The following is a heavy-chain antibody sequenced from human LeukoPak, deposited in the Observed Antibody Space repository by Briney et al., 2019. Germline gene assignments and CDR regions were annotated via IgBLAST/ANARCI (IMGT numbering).Heavy chain of an antibody. CDR1: GFTFSSYA. CDR2: ISADGSEK. Sequence: GGSLRLSCVGSGFTFSSYALHWLRQALGKGLEWVAGISADGSEKYYADSVKGRFTMSRDNSRNTLFLQMNSLRTEDTAVYYCARDAPYSGGCCAFDIWGQGTTVTVSS. J-gene: IGHJ3*02. V-gene: IGHV3-30-3*01. D-gene: IGHD6-19*01. CDR3: ARDAPYSGGCCAFDI.